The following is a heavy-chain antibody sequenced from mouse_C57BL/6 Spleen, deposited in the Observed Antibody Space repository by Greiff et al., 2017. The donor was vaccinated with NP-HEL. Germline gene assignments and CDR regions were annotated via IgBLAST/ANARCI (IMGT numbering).Heavy chain of an antibody. CDR2: IWTGGGT. D-gene: IGHD2-4*01. CDR1: GFSLTSYA. Sequence: VKLMESGPGLVAPSQSLSITCTVSGFSLTSYAISWVRQPPGKGLEWLGVIWTGGGTNYNSALKSRLSISKDNSKSQVFLKMNSLQTDDTARYYCASIYYDYDWYFDVWGTGTTVTVSS. V-gene: IGHV2-9-1*01. CDR3: ASIYYDYDWYFDV. J-gene: IGHJ1*03.